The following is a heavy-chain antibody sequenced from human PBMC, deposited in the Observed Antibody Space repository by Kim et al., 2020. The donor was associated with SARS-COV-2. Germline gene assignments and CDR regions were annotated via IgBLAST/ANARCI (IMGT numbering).Heavy chain of an antibody. CDR3: ARDRGYNWNFYYDYGMDV. J-gene: IGHJ6*02. D-gene: IGHD1-7*01. V-gene: IGHV4-59*01. Sequence: SRVTISVETSKNQFSLKMSSVTAADTAVYYCARDRGYNWNFYYDYGMDVWGQGTTVTVSS.